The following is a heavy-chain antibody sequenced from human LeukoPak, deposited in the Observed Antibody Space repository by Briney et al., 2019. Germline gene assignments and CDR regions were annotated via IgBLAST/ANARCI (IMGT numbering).Heavy chain of an antibody. Sequence: PGGSLRLSCAASGFTSSSYGMHWVRQAPGKGLLWVSLINSDGNNRGYADSVKGRFTVSRDNAKNTLYLQKNSLRAEDTAVYDCARAYYCSSTSCYCGPTFDYWGQGTLVTVSS. D-gene: IGHD2-2*01. V-gene: IGHV3-74*01. J-gene: IGHJ4*02. CDR2: INSDGNNR. CDR3: ARAYYCSSTSCYCGPTFDY. CDR1: GFTSSSYG.